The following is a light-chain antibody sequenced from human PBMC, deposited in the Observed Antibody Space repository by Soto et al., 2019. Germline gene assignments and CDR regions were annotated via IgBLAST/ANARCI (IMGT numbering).Light chain of an antibody. CDR1: NIGVKA. CDR2: SDG. CDR3: QVWDSGSDHRV. J-gene: IGLJ3*02. V-gene: IGLV3-12*02. Sequence: SYELTQPHSVSVATGQMARTTCGGNNIGVKAVRWQQQKPGQDPVLGIYSDGNRPSGIPERFSGSSPGNTATLSISRIEAGDEADYHCQVWDSGSDHRVFGGGTKVTVL.